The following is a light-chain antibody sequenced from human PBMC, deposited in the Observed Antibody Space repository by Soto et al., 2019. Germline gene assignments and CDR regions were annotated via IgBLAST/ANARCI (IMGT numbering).Light chain of an antibody. J-gene: IGKJ1*01. Sequence: EIVMTQSPATLSVSPGERATLSCRASQSVSSNLAWYQHKPGQAPRLLIYGASTRATGIPARFSDSGSGAEFTLTISSLQSEDFAVYYCQQYNNWPWTSGQGTKVEIK. CDR2: GAS. CDR1: QSVSSN. V-gene: IGKV3-15*01. CDR3: QQYNNWPWT.